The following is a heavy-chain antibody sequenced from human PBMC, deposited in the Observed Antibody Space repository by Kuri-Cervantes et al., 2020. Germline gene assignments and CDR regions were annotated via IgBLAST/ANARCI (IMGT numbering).Heavy chain of an antibody. CDR2: IDHSGST. V-gene: IGHV4-4*02. Sequence: SETLSLTCAVSGGSISSSNYWWSWVRQSPGKGLEWIGEIDHSGSTNYNPSLKSRVTISVDKSKNQFSLRLSSVTAADTAVYYCARSVVVVAANNWFDPWGQGTLVTVSS. CDR1: GGSISSSNYW. J-gene: IGHJ5*02. D-gene: IGHD2-15*01. CDR3: ARSVVVVAANNWFDP.